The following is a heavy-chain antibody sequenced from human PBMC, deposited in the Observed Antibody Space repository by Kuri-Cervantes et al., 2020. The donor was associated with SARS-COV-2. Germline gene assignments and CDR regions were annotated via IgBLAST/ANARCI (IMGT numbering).Heavy chain of an antibody. CDR3: ARLVGIRGYFDY. CDR2: IYSGGST. D-gene: IGHD3-10*01. J-gene: IGHJ4*02. V-gene: IGHV3-53*01. CDR1: GFTVSSNY. Sequence: GESLKISCAASGFTVSSNYMSWVRQAPGKGLEWVSGIYSGGSTYYADSVKGRFTISRDNSKNTLYLQMNSLRAEDTAVYYSARLVGIRGYFDYWAREPWSPSPQ.